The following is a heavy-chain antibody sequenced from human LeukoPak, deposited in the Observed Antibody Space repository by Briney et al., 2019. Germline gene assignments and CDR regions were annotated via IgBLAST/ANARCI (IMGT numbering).Heavy chain of an antibody. CDR2: IKQDGSEK. CDR1: RFTFSIFA. D-gene: IGHD4/OR15-4a*01. Sequence: TGGSLRLSCAAYRFTFSIFAMNWVRQAPGKGLEWVASIKQDGSEKYYVDSVKGRVTISRDNAKNSLYLQMNSLRAEDTAVYYCARVFGAGYSDYWGQGTLVTVSS. V-gene: IGHV3-7*01. J-gene: IGHJ4*02. CDR3: ARVFGAGYSDY.